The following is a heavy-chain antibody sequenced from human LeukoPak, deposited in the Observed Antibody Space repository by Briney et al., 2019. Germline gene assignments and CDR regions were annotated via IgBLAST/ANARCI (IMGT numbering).Heavy chain of an antibody. Sequence: ASVKVSCKASGYTFIGYYMHWVRQAPGHGLEWMGWINPNSGGTKYAQKFQGRVTMTRDTSISTAYMELSRLRSDDTAVYYCARVFSEYDILTGVFDYWGQGTLVTVSS. CDR1: GYTFIGYY. J-gene: IGHJ4*02. V-gene: IGHV1-2*02. CDR3: ARVFSEYDILTGVFDY. CDR2: INPNSGGT. D-gene: IGHD3-9*01.